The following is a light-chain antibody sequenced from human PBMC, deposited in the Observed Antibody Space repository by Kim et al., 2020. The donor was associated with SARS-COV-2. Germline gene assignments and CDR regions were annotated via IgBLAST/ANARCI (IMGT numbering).Light chain of an antibody. J-gene: IGKJ1*01. CDR2: AAS. CDR3: QQSYSITRT. Sequence: EAKVTISVFERPTIRSYLDWYQHKPGKAPKLRIYAASRLESGVPQRFSGSGSGTDFTLTISRLQPEDVAKYDCQQSYSITRTFGEGTKVEIK. V-gene: IGKV1-39*01. CDR1: PTIRSY.